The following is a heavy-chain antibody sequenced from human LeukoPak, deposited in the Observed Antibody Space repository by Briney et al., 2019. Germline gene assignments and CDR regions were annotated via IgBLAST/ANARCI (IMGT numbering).Heavy chain of an antibody. V-gene: IGHV1-2*02. CDR2: INPNSGGT. D-gene: IGHD1-26*01. J-gene: IGHJ4*02. CDR1: GYTFTGYY. Sequence: ASVKVSCKASGYTFTGYYMHCVRQAPGQGLEWMGWINPNSGGTNYAQKFQGRVTMTRDTSISTAYMELSRLRSDDTAEYYRARVGFSGSYYLFDYWGQGTLVTVSS. CDR3: ARVGFSGSYYLFDY.